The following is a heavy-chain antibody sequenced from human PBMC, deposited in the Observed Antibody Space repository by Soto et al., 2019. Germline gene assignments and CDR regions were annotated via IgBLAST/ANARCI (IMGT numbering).Heavy chain of an antibody. CDR2: ISGSKISI. V-gene: IGHV3-21*01. Sequence: GGSLRLSCAASGFTFSSYAMSWVHQAPGKGLEWVSTISGSKISIYYADSVKGRFTISRDNAKNSLYLQMNSLRAEDTAVYYCAREAYSSSWLSVVNYYYGLDVSGQGTTLTVSS. CDR3: AREAYSSSWLSVVNYYYGLDV. D-gene: IGHD6-13*01. CDR1: GFTFSSYA. J-gene: IGHJ6*02.